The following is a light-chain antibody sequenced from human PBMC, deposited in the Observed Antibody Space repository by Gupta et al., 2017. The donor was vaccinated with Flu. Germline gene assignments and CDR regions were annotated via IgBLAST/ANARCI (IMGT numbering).Light chain of an antibody. Sequence: YVLIQPPSVSVSPGQTTSITCSGDKLGAKYVCWYQQRPGQSPVLVMFQDNNRPSEIPERFSGSNSGNTATLTISGTQAMDEDDYYCQAWDRSTVVFGGGTRLTVL. V-gene: IGLV3-1*01. CDR1: KLGAKY. J-gene: IGLJ2*01. CDR3: QAWDRSTVV. CDR2: QDN.